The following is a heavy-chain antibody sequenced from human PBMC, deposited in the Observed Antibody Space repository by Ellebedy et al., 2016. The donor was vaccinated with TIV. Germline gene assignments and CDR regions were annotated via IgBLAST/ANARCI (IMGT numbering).Heavy chain of an antibody. CDR1: GFTFSSYW. J-gene: IGHJ6*03. D-gene: IGHD3-3*01. CDR2: INSDGSST. V-gene: IGHV3-74*01. Sequence: GGSLRLXXAASGFTFSSYWMHWVRQAPGKGLVWVSRINSDGSSTSYADSVKGRFTISRDNAKNTLYLQMNSLRAEDTAVYYCARDTYYDFWSGYPPYYYMDVWGKGTTVTVSS. CDR3: ARDTYYDFWSGYPPYYYMDV.